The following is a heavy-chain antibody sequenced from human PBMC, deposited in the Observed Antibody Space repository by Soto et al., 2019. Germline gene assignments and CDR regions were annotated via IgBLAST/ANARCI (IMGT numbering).Heavy chain of an antibody. D-gene: IGHD3-16*01. V-gene: IGHV3-49*04. CDR2: IRNESYHETT. CDR1: GFPFEDFA. CDR3: GGAESPDTAHFSRY. J-gene: IGHJ4*02. Sequence: PGGSLRLSCTGSGFPFEDFAINWVRQAPGKGLEGVGVIRNESYHETTEYAAAAKGRVTSSREAGNGIASRQMNSLNIEDSAVYYCGGAESPDTAHFSRYWGQGTPVSVSS.